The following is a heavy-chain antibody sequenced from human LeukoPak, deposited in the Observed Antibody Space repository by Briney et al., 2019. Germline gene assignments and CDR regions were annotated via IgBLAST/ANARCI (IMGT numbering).Heavy chain of an antibody. V-gene: IGHV4-30-4*01. CDR3: ARTYYYDSSGYYLGY. Sequence: PSETLSLTCIVSGGSISSGDYYWSWIRQPPGKGLEWIGYIYYSGGTYYNPSLKSRVTISVDTSKNQFSLKLSSVTAADTAVYYCARTYYYDSSGYYLGYWGQGTLVTVSS. D-gene: IGHD3-22*01. CDR2: IYYSGGT. J-gene: IGHJ4*02. CDR1: GGSISSGDYY.